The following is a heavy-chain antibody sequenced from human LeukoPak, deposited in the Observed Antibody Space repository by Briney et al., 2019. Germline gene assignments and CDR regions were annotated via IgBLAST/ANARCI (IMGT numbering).Heavy chain of an antibody. CDR1: GGTFSSYA. J-gene: IGHJ4*02. CDR3: ARSSFVSAVTPPDY. CDR2: IIPIFGTA. Sequence: GASVKVSCKASGGTFSSYAISWVRQAPEQGLEWMGGIIPIFGTANYAQKFQGRVTITADESTSTAYMELSSLRSEDTAVYYCARSSFVSAVTPPDYWGQGTLVTVSS. V-gene: IGHV1-69*13. D-gene: IGHD4-11*01.